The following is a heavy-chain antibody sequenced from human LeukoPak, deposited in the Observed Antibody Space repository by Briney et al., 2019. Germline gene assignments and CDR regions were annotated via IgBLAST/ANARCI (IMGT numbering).Heavy chain of an antibody. Sequence: SQTLSLTCTVSGGSISSGGYYWSWIRQHPGKGLEWIGYIYYSGSTYYNPSLKSRVTISVDTSKNQFSLKLSSVTAADTAVYYCARDRPSSRAFDIWGQGTMVTVSS. J-gene: IGHJ3*02. CDR2: IYYSGST. V-gene: IGHV4-31*03. CDR1: GGSISSGGYY. CDR3: ARDRPSSRAFDI.